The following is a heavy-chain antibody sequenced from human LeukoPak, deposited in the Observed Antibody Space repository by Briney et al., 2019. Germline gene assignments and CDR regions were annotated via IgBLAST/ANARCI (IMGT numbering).Heavy chain of an antibody. CDR2: IRDDGTNK. D-gene: IGHD3-10*01. J-gene: IGHJ4*02. Sequence: GGSLRLSCAASGFTFSSYGMYWGRQAPRKGLEWVAFIRDDGTNKYYADSVKGRFTISRDNSKNTLYLRMNSLRVEDTAVYYCAKDRGYYFDYWGQGTLVTVSS. CDR1: GFTFSSYG. V-gene: IGHV3-30*02. CDR3: AKDRGYYFDY.